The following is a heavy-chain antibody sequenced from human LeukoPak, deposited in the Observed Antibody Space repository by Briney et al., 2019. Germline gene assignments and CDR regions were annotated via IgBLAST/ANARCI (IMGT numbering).Heavy chain of an antibody. CDR2: IRSKTYGGTT. Sequence: GGSLRLFCTASGFTFGDYAMSWVRQAPGKGLEGVGFIRSKTYGGTTEYAASVKGRFTISRDDSKSIAYLQMNSLKTEDTAVYYCTRRLPIAAAFGFDPWGQGTLVTVSS. J-gene: IGHJ5*02. V-gene: IGHV3-49*04. D-gene: IGHD6-13*01. CDR3: TRRLPIAAAFGFDP. CDR1: GFTFGDYA.